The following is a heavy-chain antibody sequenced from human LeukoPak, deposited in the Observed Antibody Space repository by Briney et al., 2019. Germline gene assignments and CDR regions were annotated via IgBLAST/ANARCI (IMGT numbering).Heavy chain of an antibody. J-gene: IGHJ4*02. D-gene: IGHD5-18*01. Sequence: GGSLRLSCAASGFTFSTYGMHWVRQAPGKGLEWVAVLSYDGSNKYYADSVKGRFTISRDNSKNTLSLQMNSLRAEDTAVYYCARAKTAMVLDYWGQGTLVTASS. CDR2: LSYDGSNK. CDR3: ARAKTAMVLDY. CDR1: GFTFSTYG. V-gene: IGHV3-30*03.